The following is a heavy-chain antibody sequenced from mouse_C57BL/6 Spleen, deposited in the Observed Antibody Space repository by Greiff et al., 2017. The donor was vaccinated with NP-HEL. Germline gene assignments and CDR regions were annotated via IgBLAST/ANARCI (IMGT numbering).Heavy chain of an antibody. D-gene: IGHD1-1*01. CDR3: AREGYGSSYGPFAY. J-gene: IGHJ3*01. Sequence: EVQLVESGPGLVKPSQSLSLTCSVTGYSITSGYYWNWIRQFPGNKLEWMGYISYDGSNNYNPSLKNRISITRDTSKNQFFLKLNSVTTEDTATYYCAREGYGSSYGPFAYWGQGTLVTVSA. CDR1: GYSITSGYY. V-gene: IGHV3-6*01. CDR2: ISYDGSN.